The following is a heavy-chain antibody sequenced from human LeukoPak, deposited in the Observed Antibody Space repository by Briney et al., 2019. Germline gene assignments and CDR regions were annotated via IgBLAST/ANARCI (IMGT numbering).Heavy chain of an antibody. D-gene: IGHD5-18*01. J-gene: IGHJ4*02. Sequence: PSETLSLTCAVYGGSFSGYYWSWIRQPPGKGLEWIGEINHSGSTNYNPSLKSRVTISVDTSKNQFSLKLSSVTAADTAVYYCARDRATRGYSYGQHGIYYFDYWGQGTLVTVSS. V-gene: IGHV4-34*01. CDR1: GGSFSGYY. CDR3: ARDRATRGYSYGQHGIYYFDY. CDR2: INHSGST.